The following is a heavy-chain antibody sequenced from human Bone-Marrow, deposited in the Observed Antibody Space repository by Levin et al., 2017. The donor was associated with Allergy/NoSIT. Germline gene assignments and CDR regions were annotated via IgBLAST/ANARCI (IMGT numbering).Heavy chain of an antibody. Sequence: GESLKISCAASGFTFSSYAMYWVRQAPGKGLEWVAVISYDGINKNYAGSVKGQFTISRDNSKNTLYLQMNSLRAEDTAVYYCARDTLDPNYWYCDLWGRGTLVTVSS. CDR1: GFTFSSYA. J-gene: IGHJ2*01. V-gene: IGHV3-30*04. CDR2: ISYDGINK. CDR3: ARDTLDPNYWYCDL.